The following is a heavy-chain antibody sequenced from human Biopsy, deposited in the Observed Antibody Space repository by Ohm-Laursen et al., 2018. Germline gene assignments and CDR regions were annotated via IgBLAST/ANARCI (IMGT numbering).Heavy chain of an antibody. V-gene: IGHV4-39*01. Sequence: ESLRLSCSASGFTFSSYGMHWVRQAPGKGLEWIGSIFYRGSTHYKPSLKSRVNISADTSKNQFSLKLNSVTAADTAVYYCARDYDTSGYYYVSWGQGTLVTVSS. J-gene: IGHJ5*02. CDR1: GFTFSSYG. D-gene: IGHD3-22*01. CDR3: ARDYDTSGYYYVS. CDR2: IFYRGST.